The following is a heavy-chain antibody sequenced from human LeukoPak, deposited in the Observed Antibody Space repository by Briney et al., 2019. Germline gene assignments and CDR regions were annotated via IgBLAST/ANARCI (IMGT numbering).Heavy chain of an antibody. V-gene: IGHV3-33*01. J-gene: IGHJ6*02. CDR3: ARELDYFGMDV. CDR2: NK. D-gene: IGHD3-3*02. CDR1: GFTFSSYG. Sequence: PGGPLRLSWAASGFTFSSYGRHGVGKAPGKGLEWVAVNKYYADSVKGRFTISRDNSKNTLYLQMNSLRAEDTAVYYCARELDYFGMDVWGQGTTVTVSS.